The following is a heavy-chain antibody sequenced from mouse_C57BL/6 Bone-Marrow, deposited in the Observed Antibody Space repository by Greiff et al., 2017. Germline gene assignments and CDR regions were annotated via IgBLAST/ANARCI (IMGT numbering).Heavy chain of an antibody. J-gene: IGHJ3*01. Sequence: QVHVKQSGPGLVQPSQSLSITCTVSGFSLTSYGVHWVRQSPGKGLEWLGVIWRGGSTDYNAAFMSRLSITKDNSKSQVFFKMNSLQADDTAIYYCAKNDYGSSYVFAYWGQGTLVTVSA. CDR3: AKNDYGSSYVFAY. D-gene: IGHD1-1*01. V-gene: IGHV2-5*01. CDR2: IWRGGST. CDR1: GFSLTSYG.